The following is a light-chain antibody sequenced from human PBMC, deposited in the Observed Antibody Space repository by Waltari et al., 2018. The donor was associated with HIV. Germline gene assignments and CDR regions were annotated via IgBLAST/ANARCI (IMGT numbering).Light chain of an antibody. J-gene: IGLJ3*02. CDR1: YTDFSLYNF. V-gene: IGLV2-14*03. Sequence: AVTQPASVSGLPGQSTTISSTGPYTDFSLYNFVAWYQQPSAKHPRLILYDLDSRASGVSDRFSGSMSGNTASLTISGLRAEDEGHYYCASFTGDNTVMFGGGTEVTVL. CDR2: DLD. CDR3: ASFTGDNTVM.